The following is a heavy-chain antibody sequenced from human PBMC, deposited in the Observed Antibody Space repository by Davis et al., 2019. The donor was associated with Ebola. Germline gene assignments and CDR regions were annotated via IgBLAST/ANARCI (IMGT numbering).Heavy chain of an antibody. J-gene: IGHJ4*02. CDR1: RGTFSSYA. D-gene: IGHD3-16*01. Sequence: SVTVSCKASRGTFSSYAIGWVRQAPGQGLYWMGGIIPIFGTANYAQKFQGRVTITADESTSTADMELRSLRSEDTAVYYCARDTLMLLDYWGQGTLVTVSS. CDR2: IIPIFGTA. CDR3: ARDTLMLLDY. V-gene: IGHV1-69*13.